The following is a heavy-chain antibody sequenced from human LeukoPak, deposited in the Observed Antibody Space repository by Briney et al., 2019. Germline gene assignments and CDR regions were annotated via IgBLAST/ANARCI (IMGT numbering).Heavy chain of an antibody. CDR1: GFTFSSYS. D-gene: IGHD2-2*01. CDR3: ARAYSGGGIVVVPAAN. CDR2: ISSSSTTI. Sequence: PGGSLRLTCAASGFTFSSYSFNWVRQAPGKGLEWVSYISSSSTTIYYADSVKGRFTLSRDDAKNSLYLQMNSLRAEDTAVYYCARAYSGGGIVVVPAANWGQGTLVTVSS. J-gene: IGHJ4*02. V-gene: IGHV3-48*04.